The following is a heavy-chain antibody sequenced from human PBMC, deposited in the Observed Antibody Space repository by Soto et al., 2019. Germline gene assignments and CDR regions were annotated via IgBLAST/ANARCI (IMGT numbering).Heavy chain of an antibody. CDR2: ISNNGGRT. Sequence: PGGSLRLSCAASRFTFSTYAMAWIRQAPRNGLEWVSGISNNGGRTYYAASVKGRFTISRDNSKNTLYLQMNSLSPEDTAIYYCAKDHNTTITVDSDFWGQENPLTISS. CDR3: AKDHNTTITVDSDF. D-gene: IGHD6-19*01. CDR1: RFTFSTYA. J-gene: IGHJ4*02. V-gene: IGHV3-23*01.